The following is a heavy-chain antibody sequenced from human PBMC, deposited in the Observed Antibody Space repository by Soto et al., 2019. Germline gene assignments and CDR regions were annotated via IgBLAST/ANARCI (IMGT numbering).Heavy chain of an antibody. CDR1: GGSISSYY. D-gene: IGHD4-17*01. V-gene: IGHV4-59*08. CDR2: IYYSGST. Sequence: QVQLQESGPGLVKPSETLSLTCTVSGGSISSYYWSWIRQPPGKGLEWIGYIYYSGSTNYNPSLKSRVTTSVDTSKNQYSLKLSSVPAADTAVYYCARRYGPGFDYWGQGTLVTVSS. CDR3: ARRYGPGFDY. J-gene: IGHJ4*02.